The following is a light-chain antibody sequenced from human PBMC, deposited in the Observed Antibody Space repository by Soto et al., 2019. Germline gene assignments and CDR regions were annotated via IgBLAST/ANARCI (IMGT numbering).Light chain of an antibody. Sequence: DIVLTQSTSTLSLSPGDRXPLXSRTNQSVSSSYLVWHQQKPGQAPRLLIYAASRRATGIPDRFSGSGSGTDFTLTISRLEPEDFAVYYCQQYGSSPWTCGQGTKVDNK. CDR2: AAS. CDR3: QQYGSSPWT. J-gene: IGKJ1*01. V-gene: IGKV3-20*01. CDR1: QSVSSSY.